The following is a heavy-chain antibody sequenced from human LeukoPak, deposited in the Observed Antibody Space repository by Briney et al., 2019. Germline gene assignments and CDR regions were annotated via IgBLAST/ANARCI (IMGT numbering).Heavy chain of an antibody. Sequence: PGGSLRLSCAASGFTFSSYGMHWVRQAPGKGLEWVAFIRYDGSNKYYADSVKGRFTISRDNSKNTLYLQMNSLRAEDMAVYYCAKDASSSGYYLGDYWGQGTLVTVSS. CDR1: GFTFSSYG. CDR3: AKDASSSGYYLGDY. V-gene: IGHV3-30*02. CDR2: IRYDGSNK. D-gene: IGHD3-22*01. J-gene: IGHJ4*02.